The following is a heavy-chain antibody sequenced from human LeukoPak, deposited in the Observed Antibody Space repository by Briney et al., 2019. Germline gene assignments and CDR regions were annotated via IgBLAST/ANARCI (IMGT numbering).Heavy chain of an antibody. CDR2: IYYSGST. V-gene: IGHV4-39*07. CDR1: GGSISSSSYY. CDR3: ARGLIGMATIISPPYYFDY. D-gene: IGHD5-24*01. J-gene: IGHJ4*02. Sequence: PSETLSLTCTVSGGSISSSSYYWGWIRQPPGKGLEWIGSIYYSGSTYYNPSLKSRVTISVDTSKNQFSLKLSSVTAADTAVYYCARGLIGMATIISPPYYFDYWGQGTLVTVSS.